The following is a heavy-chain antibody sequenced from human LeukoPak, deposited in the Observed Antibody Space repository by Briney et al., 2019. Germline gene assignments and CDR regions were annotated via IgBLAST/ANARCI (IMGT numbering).Heavy chain of an antibody. D-gene: IGHD3-10*01. Sequence: GESLKISCKGSGYSFTSYWIGWVRQMPGKGLEWMGIIYPGDSDTRYSPSFQGQVTISADKSISTAYLQWSSLKASDTAMYYCARLPLMDGFGELWDDAFDIWGQGTMVTVSS. CDR3: ARLPLMDGFGELWDDAFDI. V-gene: IGHV5-51*01. CDR2: IYPGDSDT. J-gene: IGHJ3*02. CDR1: GYSFTSYW.